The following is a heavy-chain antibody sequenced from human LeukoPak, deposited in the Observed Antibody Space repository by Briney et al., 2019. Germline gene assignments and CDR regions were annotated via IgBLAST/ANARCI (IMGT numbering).Heavy chain of an antibody. D-gene: IGHD6-19*01. V-gene: IGHV4-59*01. CDR1: GDSINSYY. J-gene: IGHJ5*02. CDR2: IYYSGYT. CDR3: ASSKTNGDSSGTYTWFDP. Sequence: SETLSLPCTVSGDSINSYYWSWIRQPPGKGLEWIGYIYYSGYTNYNPSLKSRVTISVDTSKNQFSLKLSSVTAADTAVYYCASSKTNGDSSGTYTWFDPWGQGTLFTVSS.